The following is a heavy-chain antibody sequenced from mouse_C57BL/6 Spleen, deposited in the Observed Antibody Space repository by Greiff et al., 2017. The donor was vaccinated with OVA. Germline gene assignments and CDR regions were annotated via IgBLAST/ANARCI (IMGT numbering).Heavy chain of an antibody. Sequence: QVHVKQSGAELVKPGASVKMSCKASGYTFTTYPIEWMKQNHGKSLEWIGNFHPYNDDTKYNEKFKGKATLTVEKSSSTVYLELSRLTSDDSVVYYCARQGKITTEFAYWGQGTLVTVSA. J-gene: IGHJ3*01. CDR2: FHPYNDDT. V-gene: IGHV1-47*01. CDR3: ARQGKITTEFAY. D-gene: IGHD1-1*01. CDR1: GYTFTTYP.